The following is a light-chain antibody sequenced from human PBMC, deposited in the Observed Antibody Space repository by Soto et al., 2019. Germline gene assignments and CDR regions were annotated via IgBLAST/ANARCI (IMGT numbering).Light chain of an antibody. CDR1: QSISNY. CDR2: AAS. CDR3: QQSYSAPIT. J-gene: IGKJ5*01. V-gene: IGKV1-39*01. Sequence: DIQMTQSPSSLSASVGDRVIITCRASQSISNYLNWYQQKPGKAPKLLIFAASSLHSGVPSRFSGSGSGTNCTLTISSLQPEDFAAYYCQQSYSAPITFGQGTRLEIK.